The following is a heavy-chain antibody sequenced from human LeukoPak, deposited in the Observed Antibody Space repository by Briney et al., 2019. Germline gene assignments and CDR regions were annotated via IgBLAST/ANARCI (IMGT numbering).Heavy chain of an antibody. V-gene: IGHV3-30*02. CDR2: IQYDGSKK. J-gene: IGHJ4*02. D-gene: IGHD3-10*01. CDR1: GFRFSSYG. Sequence: GGSLRLSCAASGFRFSSYGMSWVRQAPGKGLEWVTFIQYDGSKKYYADSVKGRFTISRDNSKNTLYLEMNSLRAEDTAVYYCAKDIGSYYDYWGQGILVSVSS. CDR3: AKDIGSYYDY.